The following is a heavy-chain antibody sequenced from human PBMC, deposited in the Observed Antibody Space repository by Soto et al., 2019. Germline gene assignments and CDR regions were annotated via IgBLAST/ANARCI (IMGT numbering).Heavy chain of an antibody. CDR1: GGTFSSYA. CDR3: ARQGTDYGDYDFDY. D-gene: IGHD4-17*01. V-gene: IGHV1-69*13. Sequence: ASVKVSCKASGGTFSSYAISWVRQAPGQGLEWMGGIIPIFGTANYAQKFQGRVTITADESTSTAYMELSSLRSEDTAVYYCARQGTDYGDYDFDYWGQGTLVTVSS. J-gene: IGHJ4*02. CDR2: IIPIFGTA.